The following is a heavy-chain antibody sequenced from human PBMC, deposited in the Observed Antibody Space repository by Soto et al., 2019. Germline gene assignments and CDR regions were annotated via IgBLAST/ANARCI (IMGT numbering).Heavy chain of an antibody. CDR1: GGTFSSYA. J-gene: IGHJ4*02. CDR3: ARGIASGSYSGDY. CDR2: IIPIFGTA. D-gene: IGHD1-26*01. V-gene: IGHV1-69*13. Sequence: SVKVSCKASGGTFSSYAISWVRQTPGQGLEWMGGIIPIFGTANYAQKFQGRVTITADEPTSTAYMELSSLRSEDTAVYYCARGIASGSYSGDYWGQGTLVTVSS.